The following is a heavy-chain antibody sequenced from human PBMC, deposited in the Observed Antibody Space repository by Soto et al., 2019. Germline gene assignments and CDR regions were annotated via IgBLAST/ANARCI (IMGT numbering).Heavy chain of an antibody. CDR1: GFTFTNYA. Sequence: EVELLESGGGLVQPGGSLRLSCTASGFTFTNYAMSWVRQAPGKGLEWVSVVSYSGSSTYYADSVKGRFTVSRENSKNTVYLQMYSLRAEDTAVYYCAKDATIFGVVTHFDYWGQGTLVTVSS. D-gene: IGHD3-3*01. CDR3: AKDATIFGVVTHFDY. V-gene: IGHV3-23*01. J-gene: IGHJ4*02. CDR2: VSYSGSST.